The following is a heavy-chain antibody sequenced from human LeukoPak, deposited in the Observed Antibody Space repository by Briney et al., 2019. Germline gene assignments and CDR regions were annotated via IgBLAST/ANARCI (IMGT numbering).Heavy chain of an antibody. Sequence: PGGSLRLSCAASGFTVSSNYMSWVRQAPGKGLEWIGEIYHSGSTNYNPSLKSRVTISVDKSRNQFSLKLNSVTAADTAVYYCARSEDYASNWYVNWGQGTLVTVSS. V-gene: IGHV4-4*02. CDR1: GFTVSSNY. J-gene: IGHJ5*02. CDR3: ARSEDYASNWYVN. D-gene: IGHD2-2*01. CDR2: IYHSGST.